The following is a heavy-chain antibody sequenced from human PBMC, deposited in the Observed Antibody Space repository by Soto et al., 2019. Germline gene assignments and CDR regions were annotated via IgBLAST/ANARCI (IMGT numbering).Heavy chain of an antibody. CDR3: ARDSRGGFWSGYYSGAFDI. J-gene: IGHJ3*02. CDR1: GGSISSGGYY. D-gene: IGHD3-3*01. V-gene: IGHV4-31*03. CDR2: IYYSGST. Sequence: SETLSLTCTVSGGSISSGGYYWSWIRQHPGKGLEWIGYIYYSGSTYYNPSLKSRVTISVDTSKNQFSLKLSSVTAADTAVYYCARDSRGGFWSGYYSGAFDIWGQGTMVTVSS.